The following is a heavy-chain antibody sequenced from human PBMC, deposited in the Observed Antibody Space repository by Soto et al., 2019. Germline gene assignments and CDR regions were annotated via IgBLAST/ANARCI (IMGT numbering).Heavy chain of an antibody. CDR3: ARVQEGSGWYSPLDY. V-gene: IGHV4-59*08. D-gene: IGHD6-19*01. CDR2: IYYSGST. CDR1: GGSISSYY. Sequence: SETLSLTCTVSGGSISSYYWSWIRQPPGKGLEWIGYIYYSGSTNYNPSLKSRVTISVDTSKNQFSLKLSSVTAADTAVYYCARVQEGSGWYSPLDYWGQGTPVTVSS. J-gene: IGHJ4*02.